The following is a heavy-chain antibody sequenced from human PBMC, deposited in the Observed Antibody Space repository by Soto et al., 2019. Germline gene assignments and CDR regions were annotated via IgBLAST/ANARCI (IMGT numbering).Heavy chain of an antibody. CDR3: ARSVVVVVAATPWDYGMDV. CDR1: GGTFSSYT. CDR2: IIPILGIA. D-gene: IGHD2-15*01. J-gene: IGHJ6*02. V-gene: IGHV1-69*02. Sequence: QVQLVQSGAEVKKPGSSVKVSCKASGGTFSSYTISWVRQAPGQGLEWMGRIIPILGIANYAQKFQGRVTITADNSTSTAYMELSSLRSEDTAVYYCARSVVVVVAATPWDYGMDVWGQGTTVTVSS.